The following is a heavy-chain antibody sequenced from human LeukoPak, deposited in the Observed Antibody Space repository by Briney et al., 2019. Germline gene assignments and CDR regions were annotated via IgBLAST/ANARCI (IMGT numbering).Heavy chain of an antibody. CDR1: GFTFSSYG. CDR2: IWYDGSNK. Sequence: GGSLRLSCAASGFTFSSYGMHWVRQAPGKGLEWVAVIWYDGSNKYYADSVKGRLTISRDNSKNTLYLQMNSLRAEDTAVYYCAREGASYYDILTGYYRYWGQGTLVTVSS. J-gene: IGHJ4*02. D-gene: IGHD3-9*01. V-gene: IGHV3-33*01. CDR3: AREGASYYDILTGYYRY.